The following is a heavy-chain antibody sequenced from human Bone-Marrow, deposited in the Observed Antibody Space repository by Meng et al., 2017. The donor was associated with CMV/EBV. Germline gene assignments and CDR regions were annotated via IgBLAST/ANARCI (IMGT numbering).Heavy chain of an antibody. D-gene: IGHD6-13*01. CDR1: FTFSGSG. CDR3: AKDGRYSSSWYRDWYFDL. Sequence: FTFSGSGMHWVRQAPGKGLEWVAVVWYDGSNKYSADSVKGRFTISRDNSKNTLYLQMNSLRAEDTAVYYCAKDGRYSSSWYRDWYFDLWGRGTLVTVSS. CDR2: VWYDGSNK. J-gene: IGHJ2*01. V-gene: IGHV3-33*06.